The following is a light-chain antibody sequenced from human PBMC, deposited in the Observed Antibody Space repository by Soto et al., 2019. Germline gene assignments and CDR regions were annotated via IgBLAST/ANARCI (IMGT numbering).Light chain of an antibody. V-gene: IGLV2-11*01. CDR3: CSYAGSYTSYV. CDR2: DVS. J-gene: IGLJ1*01. CDR1: SSDVGGYNY. Sequence: QSAQTHPRSVSGSPGHSVTISCTGTSSDVGGYNYVSWYQQHPGKAPKLMIYDVSKRPSGVPDRFSGSKSGNTASLTISGLHAEDEADYHCCSYAGSYTSYVFGTGTKVTVL.